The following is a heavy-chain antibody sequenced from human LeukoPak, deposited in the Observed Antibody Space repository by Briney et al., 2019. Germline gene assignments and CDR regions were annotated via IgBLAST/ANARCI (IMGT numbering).Heavy chain of an antibody. CDR2: IKQDGSEK. CDR1: GFTFSSYW. Sequence: PGGSLRLSCAASGFTFSSYWMSWVRQAPGKGLEWVANIKQDGSEKYYVDSVKGRFTISRDNAKNTLYLQVNSLRAEDTAVYYCAKAWGRDGYNSLDYWGQGSLVTVSS. J-gene: IGHJ4*02. CDR3: AKAWGRDGYNSLDY. V-gene: IGHV3-7*03. D-gene: IGHD5-24*01.